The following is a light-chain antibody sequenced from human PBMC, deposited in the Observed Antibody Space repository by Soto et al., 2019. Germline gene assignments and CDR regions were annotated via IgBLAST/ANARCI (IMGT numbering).Light chain of an antibody. CDR3: SSYSSSITQVV. Sequence: QPASVSGSPGQSITISCTGTSSDIGGYNYVSWYQHNPGEAPKLLIYNVNDRPPRVSDRFSGSKSANTASLTISGLQAEDEANYYCSSYSSSITQVVFGGGTKVTVL. J-gene: IGLJ2*01. CDR1: SSDIGGYNY. CDR2: NVN. V-gene: IGLV2-14*03.